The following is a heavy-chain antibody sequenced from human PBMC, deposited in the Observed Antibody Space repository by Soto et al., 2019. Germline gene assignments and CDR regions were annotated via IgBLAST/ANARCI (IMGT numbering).Heavy chain of an antibody. V-gene: IGHV1-69*01. CDR2: IIPISETT. CDR1: GGTFSSYA. J-gene: IGHJ6*02. CDR3: ARSQGSSTSLEIYYYYYYGMDV. D-gene: IGHD2-2*01. Sequence: QVQLVQSGAEVKKPGSSAKVSCKASGGTFSSYAISWVRQAPGQGLEWMGGIIPISETTNYAQKFQGRVTITADESKSTAYMELSSLRSEDTAVYYCARSQGSSTSLEIYYYYYYGMDVWGQGTTVTVSS.